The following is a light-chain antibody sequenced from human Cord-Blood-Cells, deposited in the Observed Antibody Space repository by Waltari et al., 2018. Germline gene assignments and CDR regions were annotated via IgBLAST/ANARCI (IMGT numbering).Light chain of an antibody. CDR2: GAS. J-gene: IGKJ1*01. Sequence: EIVMTQSPATLSVSPAARATLSCRPSQSFSSNLAWYQQKPGQAPRLLIYGASTRATGIPARFSGSGSGTEFTLTISSLQSEDFAVYYCQQYNNWPPWTFGQGTKVEIK. V-gene: IGKV3-15*01. CDR3: QQYNNWPPWT. CDR1: QSFSSN.